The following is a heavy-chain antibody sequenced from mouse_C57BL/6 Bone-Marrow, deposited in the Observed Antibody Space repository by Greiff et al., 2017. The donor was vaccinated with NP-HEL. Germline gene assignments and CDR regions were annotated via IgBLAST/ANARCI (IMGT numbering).Heavy chain of an antibody. J-gene: IGHJ4*01. V-gene: IGHV1-81*01. CDR1: GYTFTSYG. CDR2: IYPRSGNT. Sequence: QVHVKQSGAELARPGASVKLSCKASGYTFTSYGISWVKQRTGQGLEWIGEIYPRSGNTYYNEKFKGKATLTADKSSSTADMELRSLTSEDSAVYFCARDYYGTGAMDYWGQGTSVTVSS. D-gene: IGHD1-1*01. CDR3: ARDYYGTGAMDY.